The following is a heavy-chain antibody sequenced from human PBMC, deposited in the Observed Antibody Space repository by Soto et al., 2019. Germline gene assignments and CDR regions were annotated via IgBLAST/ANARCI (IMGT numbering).Heavy chain of an antibody. CDR2: ISGSGGST. CDR1: GFTFSSYA. D-gene: IGHD6-13*01. CDR3: AKGGAAARRSPLDY. Sequence: GGSLRLSCAASGFTFSSYAMSWVRQAPGKGLEWVSAISGSGGSTYYADSVKGRFTISRDNSKNTLYLQMNSLRAEDTAVYYCAKGGAAARRSPLDYWGQGTLVTVSS. J-gene: IGHJ4*02. V-gene: IGHV3-23*01.